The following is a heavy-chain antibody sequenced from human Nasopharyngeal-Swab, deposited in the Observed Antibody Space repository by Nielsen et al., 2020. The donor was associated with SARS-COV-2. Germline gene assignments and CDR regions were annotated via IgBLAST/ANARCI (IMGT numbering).Heavy chain of an antibody. D-gene: IGHD2-15*01. CDR3: ATGPVVAATEWFDP. V-gene: IGHV1-24*01. Sequence: WVRQAPGQGLEWMGGFDPEDGETIYAQKFQGRVTMTEDTSTDIAYMELSSLRSEDTAVYYCATGPVVAATEWFDPWGQGTLVTVSS. J-gene: IGHJ5*02. CDR2: FDPEDGET.